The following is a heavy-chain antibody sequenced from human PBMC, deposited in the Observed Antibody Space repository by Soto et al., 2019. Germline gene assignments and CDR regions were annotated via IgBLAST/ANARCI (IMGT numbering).Heavy chain of an antibody. CDR2: ISGSGGNT. J-gene: IGHJ4*01. CDR1: GFTFSSYA. V-gene: IGHV3-23*01. Sequence: PGGSLSLSCVASGFTFSSYAMSWVCQAPGKGLEWVSAISGSGGNTYYADSVKGRFTISRDNSKNTLYLQMNSLRAEDTAVYYCGPGYTNYAPYYFDYWGHGTLVTVSS. CDR3: GPGYTNYAPYYFDY. D-gene: IGHD4-4*01.